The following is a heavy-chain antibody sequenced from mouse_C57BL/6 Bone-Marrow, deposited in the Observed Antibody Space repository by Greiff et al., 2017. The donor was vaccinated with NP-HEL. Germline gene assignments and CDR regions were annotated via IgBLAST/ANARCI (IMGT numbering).Heavy chain of an antibody. CDR1: GYTFTSYW. J-gene: IGHJ2*01. Sequence: VQLQQPGAELVKPGASVKMSCKASGYTFTSYWITWVKQRPGQGLEWIGDIYPGSGSTNYNEKFKSKATLTVDTSSSTAYMQVSSRTSEDSAVYYCARGGNYQFDYWGQGTTLTVSS. CDR3: ARGGNYQFDY. V-gene: IGHV1-55*01. D-gene: IGHD2-1*01. CDR2: IYPGSGST.